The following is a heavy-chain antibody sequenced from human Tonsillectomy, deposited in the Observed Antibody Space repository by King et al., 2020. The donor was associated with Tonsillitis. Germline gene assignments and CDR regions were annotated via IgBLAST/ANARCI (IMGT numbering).Heavy chain of an antibody. J-gene: IGHJ4*02. CDR3: TRDLFVCSGGSCYSGIDY. Sequence: VQLVESGGGLVQPGRSLRLSCTASGFTFGDYAMSWVRQAPGKGLEGVGFIISKDYGGTTEYAASVKGRFTISRDDAKSIAYLQMNSLKIEDTAVYYCTRDLFVCSGGSCYSGIDYWGQGTLVTVSS. CDR1: GFTFGDYA. V-gene: IGHV3-49*04. CDR2: IISKDYGGTT. D-gene: IGHD2-15*01.